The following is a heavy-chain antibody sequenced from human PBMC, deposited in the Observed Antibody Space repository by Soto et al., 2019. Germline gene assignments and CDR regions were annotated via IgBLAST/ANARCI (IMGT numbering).Heavy chain of an antibody. CDR1: GYTFTSYG. V-gene: IGHV1-18*01. J-gene: IGHJ5*02. D-gene: IGHD2-15*01. CDR2: ISAYNGNT. Sequence: ASVKVSCKASGYTFTSYGISWVRQAPGQGLEWMGWISAYNGNTNYAQKLQGRVTMTTDTSTSTAYMELRSLRSDDTAVYYCARDEVLQSGGTVVAAPYNWFDPWGQGTLVTVSS. CDR3: ARDEVLQSGGTVVAAPYNWFDP.